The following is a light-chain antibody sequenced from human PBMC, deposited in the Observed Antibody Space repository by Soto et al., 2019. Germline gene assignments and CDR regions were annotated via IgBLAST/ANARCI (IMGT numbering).Light chain of an antibody. CDR2: QDT. V-gene: IGLV3-1*01. J-gene: IGLJ3*02. CDR3: QSWDTTTLV. Sequence: SYELTQPPAVSVSPGQTASITCSGDKLGNKYASWYQHKPGQSPLLVIYQDTKRPSGIPERFSGSNSGNTATLTISGTQAMDEADYYCQSWDTTTLVFGGGTKLTVL. CDR1: KLGNKY.